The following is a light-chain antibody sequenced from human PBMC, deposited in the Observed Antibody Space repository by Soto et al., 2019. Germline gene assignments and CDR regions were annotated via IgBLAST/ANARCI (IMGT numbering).Light chain of an antibody. CDR3: QHYNSYSEA. V-gene: IGKV1-5*03. CDR1: QTISSW. J-gene: IGKJ1*01. Sequence: DIQMTQSPSTLSGSVGDRVTITCRASQTISSWLAWYQQNPGKAPKLLIYKASTLKSGVPSRFSGSGSGTEFTLTISSLQPADFATYYCQHYNSYSEAFGQGTKVDIK. CDR2: KAS.